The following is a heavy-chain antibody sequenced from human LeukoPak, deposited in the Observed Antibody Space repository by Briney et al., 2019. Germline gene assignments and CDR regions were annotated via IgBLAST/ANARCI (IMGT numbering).Heavy chain of an antibody. J-gene: IGHJ3*02. CDR3: TRTDSSLMWSVGAFDI. V-gene: IGHV3-49*03. CDR1: GFTFGDYA. CDR2: IRSKAYGGTT. D-gene: IGHD1-26*01. Sequence: PGGSLRLSCTASGFTFGDYAMSWFRQAPGKGLEWVGFIRSKAYGGTTEYATSVKGRFTISRDDSKSIAYLQMNSLKTEDTAVYYCTRTDSSLMWSVGAFDIWGQGTMVTVSS.